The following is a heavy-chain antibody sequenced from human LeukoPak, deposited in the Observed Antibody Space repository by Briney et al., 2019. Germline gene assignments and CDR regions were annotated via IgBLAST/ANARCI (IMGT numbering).Heavy chain of an antibody. Sequence: SETLSLTCTVSGGSISSGGYYWSWIRQHPGKGLEWIGYIYYSGSTYYNPSLKSRVTISVDTSKNQFSLKLSSVTAADTAVYYCARARPAYCGGDCNYYYYYYYMDVWGIGTTVTVSS. CDR2: IYYSGST. D-gene: IGHD2-21*02. V-gene: IGHV4-31*03. CDR1: GGSISSGGYY. J-gene: IGHJ6*03. CDR3: ARARPAYCGGDCNYYYYYYYMDV.